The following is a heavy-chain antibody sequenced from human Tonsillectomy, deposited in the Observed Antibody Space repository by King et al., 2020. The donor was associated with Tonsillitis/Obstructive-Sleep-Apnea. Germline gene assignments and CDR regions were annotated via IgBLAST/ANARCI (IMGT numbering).Heavy chain of an antibody. CDR1: GFTFSGYS. J-gene: IGHJ3*01. CDR2: ISGSGDTI. CDR3: ARPGGRSITETFVAFDV. V-gene: IGHV3-48*02. D-gene: IGHD1-7*01. Sequence: DVQLVESGGGLVQPGGSLRLSCAASGFTFSGYSMNWVRQAPGKGLEWLSYISGSGDTIYHADSVKGRFTISRDNARNSLYLQMNSLRDEATAVYYCARPGGRSITETFVAFDVWGQGTLVTVSS.